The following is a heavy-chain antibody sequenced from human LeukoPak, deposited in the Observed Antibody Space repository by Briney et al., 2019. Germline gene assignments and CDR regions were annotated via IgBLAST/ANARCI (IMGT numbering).Heavy chain of an antibody. V-gene: IGHV3-23*01. Sequence: PGGSLRLSRAASGFIFNTYAMSCGPEAPGKGLESGSTIRGSGESTHYADSVQGRFTISRDNSLYTVYIQMDSLRGDDTAVYYCAKDRISYTTSPGEFSHWGQGTLVIVSS. J-gene: IGHJ4*02. CDR3: AKDRISYTTSPGEFSH. D-gene: IGHD1-26*01. CDR2: IRGSGEST. CDR1: GFIFNTYA.